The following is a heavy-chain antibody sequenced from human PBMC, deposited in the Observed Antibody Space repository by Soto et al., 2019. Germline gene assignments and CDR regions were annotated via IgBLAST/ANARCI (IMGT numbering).Heavy chain of an antibody. D-gene: IGHD2-2*01. CDR2: MNPNSGNT. CDR3: ARGIGYCSSTGCYRHYYYYMDV. Sequence: QVQLVQSGAEVKKPGASVKVSCKASGYTFTSYDINWVRQATGQGLEWMGWMNPNSGNTGYAQKFQGRVTMTRNTSISTAYMELISLRSEDPAVYYCARGIGYCSSTGCYRHYYYYMDVWGKGTTLTVSS. V-gene: IGHV1-8*01. CDR1: GYTFTSYD. J-gene: IGHJ6*03.